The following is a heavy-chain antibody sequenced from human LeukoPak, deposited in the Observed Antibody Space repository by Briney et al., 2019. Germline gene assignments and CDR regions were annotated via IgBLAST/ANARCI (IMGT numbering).Heavy chain of an antibody. CDR1: GYTFTSYD. J-gene: IGHJ3*02. Sequence: ASVKVSCKASGYTFTSYDINWVRQAIGQGLEWMGWMNPNSGNTGYAQKFQGRVTMTRNTSISTAYMELSSLRSEDTAVYYCLILTGYYRAFDIWGQGTMVTVSS. V-gene: IGHV1-8*01. CDR2: MNPNSGNT. D-gene: IGHD3-9*01. CDR3: LILTGYYRAFDI.